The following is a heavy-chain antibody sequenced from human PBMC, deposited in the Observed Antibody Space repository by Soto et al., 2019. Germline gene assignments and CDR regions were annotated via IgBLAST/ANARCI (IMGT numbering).Heavy chain of an antibody. CDR1: GFTFSSYE. Sequence: GGSLRLSCAASGFTFSSYEMNWVRQAPGKGLEWVSYISSSGSTIYYADSVKGRFTISRDNTKNSLYLQMNSLRAEDTAVYYCARGLHSGSYSLWGQGTLVTVSS. CDR2: ISSSGSTI. D-gene: IGHD1-26*01. J-gene: IGHJ4*02. V-gene: IGHV3-48*03. CDR3: ARGLHSGSYSL.